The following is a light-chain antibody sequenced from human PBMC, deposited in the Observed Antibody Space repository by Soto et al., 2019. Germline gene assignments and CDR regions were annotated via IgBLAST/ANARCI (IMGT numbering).Light chain of an antibody. CDR1: QGISSY. CDR3: QQLNSYPRVT. J-gene: IGKJ3*01. V-gene: IGKV1-9*01. Sequence: DIQMTQSPSFLSASVGDRVTITCRASQGISSYLAWYQQKPGKAPKLLIYDASTLQSGVPSRFSGSGSGTEFTLTISSLQPEDFATYYCQQLNSYPRVTFGPGTKVDIK. CDR2: DAS.